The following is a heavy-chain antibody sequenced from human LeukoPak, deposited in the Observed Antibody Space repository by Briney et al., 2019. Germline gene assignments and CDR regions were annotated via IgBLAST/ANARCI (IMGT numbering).Heavy chain of an antibody. J-gene: IGHJ6*02. CDR2: IYPVDSDI. V-gene: IGHV5-51*01. Sequence: EYLKISCKASGFSFTFTKNWIGWVRQVPGKGLEWMVIIYPVDSDIRYNPSFQGQVTISVDKSISTTYLQWSSLKASDTAIYYCARHLATVTASRQYNYYGMDVWGQGTTVTVSS. CDR1: GFSFTFTKNW. D-gene: IGHD4-17*01. CDR3: ARHLATVTASRQYNYYGMDV.